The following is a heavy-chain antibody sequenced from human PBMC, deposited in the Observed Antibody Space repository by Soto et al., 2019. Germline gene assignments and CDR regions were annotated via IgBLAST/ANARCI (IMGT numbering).Heavy chain of an antibody. CDR2: IIPIFGTA. V-gene: IGHV1-69*01. CDR3: ARGEHSGPHYSIAAAGGAEYFQH. Sequence: QVQLVQSGAEVKKPGSSVKFSCKASGGTFSSYAISWVRQAPGQGLEWMGGIIPIFGTANYAQKFQGRVTITADESRSTDDMDLRILRSEDTAVYYCARGEHSGPHYSIAAAGGAEYFQHWGQGTLVTVSS. CDR1: GGTFSSYA. J-gene: IGHJ1*01. D-gene: IGHD6-13*01.